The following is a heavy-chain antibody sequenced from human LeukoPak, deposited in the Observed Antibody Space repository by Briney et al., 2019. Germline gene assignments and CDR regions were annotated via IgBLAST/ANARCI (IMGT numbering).Heavy chain of an antibody. CDR2: IYYSGST. CDR3: ARVDGPSYYYYYMDV. CDR1: GDSISSSSYY. V-gene: IGHV4-39*07. Sequence: SETLSLTCSVSGDSISSSSYYWGWIRQPPGKGLEWIGSIYYSGSTFYNPSLKSRVTISVGKSKNQFSLKLSSVTAADTAVYYCARVDGPSYYYYYMDVWGKGTTVTVSS. D-gene: IGHD3/OR15-3a*01. J-gene: IGHJ6*03.